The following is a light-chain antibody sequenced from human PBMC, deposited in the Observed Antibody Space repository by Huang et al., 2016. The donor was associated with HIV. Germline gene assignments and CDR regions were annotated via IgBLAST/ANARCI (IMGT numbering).Light chain of an antibody. J-gene: IGKJ2*01. V-gene: IGKV3-15*01. CDR3: QQYNNWPYT. Sequence: DTVMTQTPATLSVSPGARATLSCRASQSVGSKLAWFQQKPGQAPRLPIRGASTRATGIPARFSGSGSGTEFTLTISSLQSEDFAVYYCQQYNNWPYTFGQGTKLEIK. CDR2: GAS. CDR1: QSVGSK.